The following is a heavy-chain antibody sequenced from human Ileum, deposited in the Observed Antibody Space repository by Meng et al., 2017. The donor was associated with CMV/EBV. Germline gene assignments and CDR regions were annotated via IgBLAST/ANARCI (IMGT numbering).Heavy chain of an antibody. D-gene: IGHD2-8*01. CDR1: GFTFSSYS. V-gene: IGHV3-48*04. J-gene: IGHJ6*02. Sequence: GESLKISCAASGFTFSSYSMNWVRQVPGKGLEWLSYISSSSSTIYYADSVKGRFTISRDNAKNSLYLQMNSLRAEDTAVYYCARGSTHCTNGVCYGDYFDGMDVWGHGTTVTVSS. CDR2: ISSSSSTI. CDR3: ARGSTHCTNGVCYGDYFDGMDV.